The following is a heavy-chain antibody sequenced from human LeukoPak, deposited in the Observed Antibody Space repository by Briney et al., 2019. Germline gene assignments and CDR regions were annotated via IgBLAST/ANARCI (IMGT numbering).Heavy chain of an antibody. Sequence: PGGSLRLSCAASGFTFSSHSMNWVRQAPGKGLEWVSYISSSSSTIYYADSVKGRFTISRDNAKNSLYLQMNSLRAEDTAVYYCAKDGEYSGSYYPKGYFDYWGQGTLVTVSS. CDR1: GFTFSSHS. V-gene: IGHV3-48*01. J-gene: IGHJ4*02. CDR3: AKDGEYSGSYYPKGYFDY. D-gene: IGHD1-26*01. CDR2: ISSSSSTI.